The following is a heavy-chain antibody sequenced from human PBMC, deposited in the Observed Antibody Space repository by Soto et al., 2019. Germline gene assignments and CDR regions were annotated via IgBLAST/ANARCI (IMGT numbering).Heavy chain of an antibody. CDR1: GFTFSDHY. D-gene: IGHD1-1*01. CDR3: STGMRD. J-gene: IGHJ4*02. Sequence: EVQLVESGGGLVQPGGSLRLSCAASGFTFSDHYMDWVRQAPGKGLEWVGRTRNKANSYTTEYAASVKGRFTISRDDSKTSLYLQMNSLKTEDTAVYYCSTGMRDWGQGTLVTVSS. V-gene: IGHV3-72*01. CDR2: TRNKANSYTT.